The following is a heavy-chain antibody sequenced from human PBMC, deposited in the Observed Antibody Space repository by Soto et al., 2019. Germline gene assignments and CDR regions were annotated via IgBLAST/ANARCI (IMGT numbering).Heavy chain of an antibody. V-gene: IGHV1-69*01. J-gene: IGHJ6*02. CDR1: GGTFSSYA. CDR2: IIPIFGTA. Sequence: QVQLVQYGAEVKKPGSSVKVSCKASGGTFSSYAISWVRQAPGQGLEWMGGIIPIFGTANYAQKFQGRVTITADESTSTAYMELSSLRSEDTAVYYFATRSRYYYDSSGYYPLGYYYYGMDVWGQGTTVTVSS. D-gene: IGHD3-22*01. CDR3: ATRSRYYYDSSGYYPLGYYYYGMDV.